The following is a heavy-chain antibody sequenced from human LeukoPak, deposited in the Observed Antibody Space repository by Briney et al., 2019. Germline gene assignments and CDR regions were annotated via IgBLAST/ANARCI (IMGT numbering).Heavy chain of an antibody. V-gene: IGHV3-7*01. CDR2: IKHDGSEKQDGSEK. D-gene: IGHD3-10*01. CDR3: ARSGRGVDSFYFYMDV. CDR1: GFTFSRYW. J-gene: IGHJ6*03. Sequence: GGSLRLSCAAAGFTFSRYWMSWVRQAPGKGLEWVANIKHDGSEKQDGSEKNYVYSVKGRFTISRDNAKNSLYPQMNSLRAEDTAVYYCARSGRGVDSFYFYMDVWGKGTTVTVSS.